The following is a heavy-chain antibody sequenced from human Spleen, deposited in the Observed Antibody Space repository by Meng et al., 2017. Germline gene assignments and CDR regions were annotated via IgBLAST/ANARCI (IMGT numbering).Heavy chain of an antibody. CDR2: INPNSGGT. CDR1: GYTFTAYY. V-gene: IGHV1-2*02. J-gene: IGHJ4*02. Sequence: ASVKVSCKASGYTFTAYYIHWVRQAPGQGLEWMGWINPNSGGTNFAQKFQGRVTMTRDTSISTAHMELGRLRSDDTALYYCARDEDISAAGKLFGDYWGQGTLVTVSS. CDR3: ARDEDISAAGKLFGDY. D-gene: IGHD6-25*01.